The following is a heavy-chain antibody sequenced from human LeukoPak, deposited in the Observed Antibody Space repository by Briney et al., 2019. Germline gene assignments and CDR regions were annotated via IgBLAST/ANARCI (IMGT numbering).Heavy chain of an antibody. CDR1: GFTFSSYS. Sequence: GGSLRLSCAASGFTFSSYSMNWVRQAPGQGLEWVSYISSSSRSTIYYADSVKGRFTISRDNAKNSLYLQMNSLRDEDTAVYYCARGRVYCSGTSCYEDYWGQGTLVTVSS. V-gene: IGHV3-48*02. CDR3: ARGRVYCSGTSCYEDY. CDR2: ISSSSRSTI. D-gene: IGHD2-2*01. J-gene: IGHJ4*02.